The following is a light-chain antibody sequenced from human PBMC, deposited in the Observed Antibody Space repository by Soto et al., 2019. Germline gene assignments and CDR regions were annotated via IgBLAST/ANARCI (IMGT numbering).Light chain of an antibody. CDR2: EVT. Sequence: QSLLQHAASVSGAPGESLGIFCTRTSSDVGGYDYVSWYQQHPDKAPKLMIYEVTKRPSWVSNRFSGSKSGNTASLTISGLQPEDEADYYCSSHTSGSTRVFGSGTKVTVL. CDR1: SSDVGGYDY. V-gene: IGLV2-14*01. J-gene: IGLJ1*01. CDR3: SSHTSGSTRV.